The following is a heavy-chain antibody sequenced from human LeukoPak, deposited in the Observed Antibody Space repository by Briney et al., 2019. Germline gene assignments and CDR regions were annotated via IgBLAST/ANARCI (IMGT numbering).Heavy chain of an antibody. Sequence: SVKVSCKASGGSFSSYAISWVRQAPGQGLEWMGGIIPIFGTANYAQKFQGRVTITTDESTSTAYMELSSLRSEDTAVYYCARSPIAARPNHYYYMDVWGTGTTVTVSS. D-gene: IGHD6-6*01. J-gene: IGHJ6*03. CDR1: GGSFSSYA. CDR2: IIPIFGTA. V-gene: IGHV1-69*05. CDR3: ARSPIAARPNHYYYMDV.